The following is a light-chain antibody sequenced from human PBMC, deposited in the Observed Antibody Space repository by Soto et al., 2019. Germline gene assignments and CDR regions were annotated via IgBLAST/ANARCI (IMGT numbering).Light chain of an antibody. CDR2: DAS. CDR1: QSVRSY. Sequence: EIVLTQSPATLSLSPGERATLSCRASQSVRSYLAWYQQKPGQAPRLLIYDASNRATGIPARFSGSGSGTDFTLTISSLKPEDFAVYYCQQRINWPQITFGQGTRLEIK. CDR3: QQRINWPQIT. J-gene: IGKJ5*01. V-gene: IGKV3-11*01.